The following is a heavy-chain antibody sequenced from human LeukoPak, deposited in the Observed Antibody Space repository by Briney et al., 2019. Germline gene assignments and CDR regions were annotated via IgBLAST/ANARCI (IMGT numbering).Heavy chain of an antibody. CDR1: GFTFSSYW. J-gene: IGHJ4*02. V-gene: IGHV3-74*01. Sequence: GGSLRLSCAASGFTFSSYWMHWVRQAPGKGLVWVSRINSDGSSTSYADSVKGRFTISRDNAKNSLYLQMNSLRAEDTAVYYCARAHPYYYGSGSSAVAYWGQGTLVTVSS. D-gene: IGHD3-10*01. CDR2: INSDGSST. CDR3: ARAHPYYYGSGSSAVAY.